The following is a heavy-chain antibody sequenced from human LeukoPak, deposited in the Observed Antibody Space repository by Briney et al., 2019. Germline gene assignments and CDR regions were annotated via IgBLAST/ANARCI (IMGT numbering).Heavy chain of an antibody. CDR2: ISSNGGST. Sequence: GGSLRLSCAASGFTFSSYAMHWVRQAPGKGLEYVSAISSNGGSTYYANSVKGRFTISRDNSKNTLYLQMGSLRAEDMAVYYCAREVYGDYGYFDYWGQGTLVTVSS. V-gene: IGHV3-64*01. J-gene: IGHJ4*02. CDR1: GFTFSSYA. D-gene: IGHD4-17*01. CDR3: AREVYGDYGYFDY.